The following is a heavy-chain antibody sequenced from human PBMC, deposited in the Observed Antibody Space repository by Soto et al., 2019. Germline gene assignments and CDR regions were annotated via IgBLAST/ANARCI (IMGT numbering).Heavy chain of an antibody. CDR1: GGSFTSNNW. CDR2: IYRTGST. J-gene: IGHJ4*02. Sequence: ETLSLTCAVSGGSFTSNNWWTWVRQPPGQGLEWIGEIYRTGSTNYNPSLKSRVTISLDKSENQFSLKVTSMNAADTAVYYCASRDPGTSVDDWGQGTLVTVSS. V-gene: IGHV4-4*02. CDR3: ASRDPGTSVDD. D-gene: IGHD1-7*01.